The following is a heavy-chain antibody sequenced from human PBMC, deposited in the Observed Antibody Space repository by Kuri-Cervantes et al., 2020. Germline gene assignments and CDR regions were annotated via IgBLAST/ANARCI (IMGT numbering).Heavy chain of an antibody. D-gene: IGHD2-15*01. Sequence: GSLRLSCAVSGGSISSSNWWSWVRQPPGKALEWIGYIYYSGSTNYNPSLKSRVAISVDTSKNQFSLKLSSVTAADTAVYYCAISLYCSGGSCYSVPFDYWGQGTLVTVSS. V-gene: IGHV4-4*02. CDR3: AISLYCSGGSCYSVPFDY. CDR1: GGSISSSNW. CDR2: IYYSGST. J-gene: IGHJ4*02.